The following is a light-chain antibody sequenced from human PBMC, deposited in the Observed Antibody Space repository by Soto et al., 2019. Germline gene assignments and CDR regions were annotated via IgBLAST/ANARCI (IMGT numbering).Light chain of an antibody. CDR1: QRVSSY. CDR3: QQLRNWPQLT. V-gene: IGKV3-11*01. Sequence: EIVLTQSPATLSLSPGERATLSCRASQRVSSYLAWYQQKPGPDPRLLIYDASNRATVTPHRFSGSGSGTDINLTNSSLETANYAVYYCQQLRNWPQLTFGGGIKVE. CDR2: DAS. J-gene: IGKJ4*01.